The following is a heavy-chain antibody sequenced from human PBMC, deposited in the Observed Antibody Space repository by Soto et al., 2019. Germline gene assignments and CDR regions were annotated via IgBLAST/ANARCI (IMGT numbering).Heavy chain of an antibody. J-gene: IGHJ5*02. Sequence: SVKVSFKNSGDTFTNFGLSWVRQAPGQGLEWMGWIATYNSNKNYAQKFQGRLTLTTDTSTSTGYMELKSLEYDDTAVYYCARVLRGVVNWFDPWGQGTPVTVSS. V-gene: IGHV1-18*01. D-gene: IGHD3-10*01. CDR2: IATYNSNK. CDR1: GDTFTNFG. CDR3: ARVLRGVVNWFDP.